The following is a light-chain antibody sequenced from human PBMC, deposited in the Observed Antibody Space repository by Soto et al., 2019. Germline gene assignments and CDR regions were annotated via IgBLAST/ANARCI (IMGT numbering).Light chain of an antibody. V-gene: IGKV1-39*01. CDR2: AAS. Sequence: DIQMTQSPSSLSASVGDRVTITCRASESIARHLNWYQQNPGKDPKLLIYAASSLQNGVPSRFRGGGSGTDFTLSISNLPPEDFATYYCHQSYSSLSITFGQGTRLQIK. CDR3: HQSYSSLSIT. CDR1: ESIARH. J-gene: IGKJ5*01.